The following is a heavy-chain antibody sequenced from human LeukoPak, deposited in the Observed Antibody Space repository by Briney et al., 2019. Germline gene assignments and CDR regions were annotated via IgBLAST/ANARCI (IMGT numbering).Heavy chain of an antibody. CDR3: AGSRYCSNTNCYPYYFDY. CDR1: GFTFSDYY. D-gene: IGHD2-2*01. CDR2: ISSSGYTI. V-gene: IGHV3-11*04. Sequence: GGSPRLSCVASGFTFSDYYMSWIRQAPGKGLEWVSYISSSGYTIYYADSVKGRFTISRDNAKKSLYLEMNTLRAEDTAVYYCAGSRYCSNTNCYPYYFDYWGQGTLVTVSS. J-gene: IGHJ4*02.